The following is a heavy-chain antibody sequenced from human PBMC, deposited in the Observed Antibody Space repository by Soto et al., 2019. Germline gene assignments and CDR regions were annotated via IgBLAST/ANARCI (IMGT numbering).Heavy chain of an antibody. Sequence: EVQLLESGGGLVQPGGSLRLSCAASGFTFSSYAMSWVRQAPGKGLEWVSAISGSGGSTYYADSVKGRFTISRDNSKNTLYLQMNSLRAEDTAVYYCAKGDFLNMVRGVQFDYWGQGTLVTVSS. CDR2: ISGSGGST. J-gene: IGHJ4*02. CDR3: AKGDFLNMVRGVQFDY. CDR1: GFTFSSYA. V-gene: IGHV3-23*01. D-gene: IGHD3-10*01.